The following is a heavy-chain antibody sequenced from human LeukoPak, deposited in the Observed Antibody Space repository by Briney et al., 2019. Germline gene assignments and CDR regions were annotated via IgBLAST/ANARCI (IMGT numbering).Heavy chain of an antibody. CDR3: AKIVSAWDGFDC. CDR1: GFTFSSYA. CDR2: ISSSTTTI. J-gene: IGHJ4*02. D-gene: IGHD3-16*02. V-gene: IGHV3-48*04. Sequence: GGSLRLSCAASGFTFSSYAMNWVRQAPGKGLEWVSYISSSTTTIYYADSVKGRFTISRDSAKNSLFLQMNSLRVEDTAVYYCAKIVSAWDGFDCWGQGALVTVSS.